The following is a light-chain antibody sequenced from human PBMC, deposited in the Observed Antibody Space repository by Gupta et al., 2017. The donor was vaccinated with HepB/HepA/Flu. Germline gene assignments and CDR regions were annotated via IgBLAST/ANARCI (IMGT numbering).Light chain of an antibody. CDR2: DVT. J-gene: IGLJ2*01. CDR3: CSYAVTYAL. V-gene: IGLV2-11*01. Sequence: QSALTQPRSVSGSPGQSVTISCTGTSSDVGGYNYVSWYQQHPGKAPKLMIYDVTKRPSGVPDRFSGSKSGNTASLTISGLQAEDEADYYCCSYAVTYALFGGGTKLTGL. CDR1: SSDVGGYNY.